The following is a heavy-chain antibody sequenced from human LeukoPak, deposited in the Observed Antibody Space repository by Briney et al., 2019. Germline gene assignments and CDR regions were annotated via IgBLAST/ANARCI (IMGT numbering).Heavy chain of an antibody. Sequence: EASVKVSCKASGGTFSSYAISWVRQAPGQGLEWMGGIVPIFGTANYAQKFQGRVTITADKSTSTAYMELSSLRSEDTAVYYCARDYPYYDIVTGPSGGMDVWGKGTTVTVSS. CDR3: ARDYPYYDIVTGPSGGMDV. D-gene: IGHD3-9*01. V-gene: IGHV1-69*06. CDR1: GGTFSSYA. J-gene: IGHJ6*04. CDR2: IVPIFGTA.